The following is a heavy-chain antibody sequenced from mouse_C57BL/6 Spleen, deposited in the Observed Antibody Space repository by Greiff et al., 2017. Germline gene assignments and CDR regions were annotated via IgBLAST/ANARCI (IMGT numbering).Heavy chain of an antibody. Sequence: QVQLQQPGAELVKPGASVKLSCKASGYTFTSYWMHWVKQRPGRGLEWIGRIDPNSGGTKYNEKFKSKATLTVDKPSSTAYMRLSSLTSEDSAVYCCARPYYYGSSWDFDVWGTGTTVTVSS. CDR2: IDPNSGGT. CDR1: GYTFTSYW. D-gene: IGHD1-1*01. V-gene: IGHV1-72*01. J-gene: IGHJ1*03. CDR3: ARPYYYGSSWDFDV.